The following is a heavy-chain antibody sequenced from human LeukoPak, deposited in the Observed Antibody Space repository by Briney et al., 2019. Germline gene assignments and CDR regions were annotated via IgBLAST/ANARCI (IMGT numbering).Heavy chain of an antibody. D-gene: IGHD2-15*01. CDR2: ISWDGGST. V-gene: IGHV3-43*01. Sequence: GGSLRLSCAASGFTFDDYTMHWVRQGPGKGLEWVSHISWDGGSTYYADSVKGRFTISRDNSKNSLYLQMNSLRTEDTALYYCVKALGYCSGGSCYFDYWGQGTLVTVSS. J-gene: IGHJ4*02. CDR3: VKALGYCSGGSCYFDY. CDR1: GFTFDDYT.